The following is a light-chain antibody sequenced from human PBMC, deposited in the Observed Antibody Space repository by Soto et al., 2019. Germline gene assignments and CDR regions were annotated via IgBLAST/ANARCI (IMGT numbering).Light chain of an antibody. CDR1: SSDVGKYSY. V-gene: IGLV2-14*01. J-gene: IGLJ3*02. CDR3: SSFPTSNTWG. Sequence: QSALTQPASVSGSPGQSIAISCTGTSSDVGKYSYVSWFQQYPGTAPKFMIYEVTNRPSGVSNRFSGSKSGNTASLTISGLQPEDEADYYCSSFPTSNTWGFGGGTKLTVL. CDR2: EVT.